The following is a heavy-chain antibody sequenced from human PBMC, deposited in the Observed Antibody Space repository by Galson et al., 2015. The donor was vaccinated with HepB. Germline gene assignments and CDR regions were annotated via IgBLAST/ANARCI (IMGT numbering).Heavy chain of an antibody. J-gene: IGHJ6*02. CDR2: IIPILGIA. CDR1: GGTFSSYA. CDR3: ARDGQQLSYYYYGMDV. D-gene: IGHD6-13*01. V-gene: IGHV1-69*04. Sequence: SVKVSCKASGGTFSSYAISGVRQAPGQGLEWMGRIIPILGIANYAQKFQGRVTITADKSTSTAYMELSSLRSEDTAVYYCARDGQQLSYYYYGMDVWGQGTTVTVSS.